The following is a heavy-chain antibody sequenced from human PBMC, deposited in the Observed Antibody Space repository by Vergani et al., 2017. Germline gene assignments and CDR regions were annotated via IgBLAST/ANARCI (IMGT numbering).Heavy chain of an antibody. J-gene: IGHJ4*01. CDR2: INTSGGHT. CDR3: ARGDYGILTGYRY. Sequence: QVQVVQSGAEVKKSGASVKVSCKTSGYPYSNYYMHWVRQAPGQGLEGMGIINTSGGHTNYAQKFQGRVTMTRDTSTSTVYMELSSLRSEDTAIYYCARGDYGILTGYRYWGQGTLVTVSA. V-gene: IGHV1-46*03. CDR1: GYPYSNYY. D-gene: IGHD3-9*01.